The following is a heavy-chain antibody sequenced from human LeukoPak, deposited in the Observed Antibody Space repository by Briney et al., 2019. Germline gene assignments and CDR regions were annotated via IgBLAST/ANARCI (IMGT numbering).Heavy chain of an antibody. D-gene: IGHD5-12*01. J-gene: IGHJ4*02. V-gene: IGHV3-23*01. CDR1: GFTFSSYA. Sequence: GGSLRLSCAASGFTFSSYAMSWVRQAPGKGLEWVSAISGSGGSTYYADSVKGRFTISRDNSKNTLYLQMNSLRAEDTAAYYCAKSGVGLRGGFDYWGQGTLVTVSS. CDR3: AKSGVGLRGGFDY. CDR2: ISGSGGST.